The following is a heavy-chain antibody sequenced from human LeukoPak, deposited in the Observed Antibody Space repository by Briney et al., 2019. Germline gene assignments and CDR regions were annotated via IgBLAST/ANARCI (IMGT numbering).Heavy chain of an antibody. D-gene: IGHD3-22*01. CDR2: IIPIFGTA. Sequence: SVKVSCXASGGTFSSYAISWVRQAPGQGLEWMGRIIPIFGTANYAQKFQGRVTITTDESTSTAYMELSSLRSEDTAVYYCARSRGYYYDSSGYNWFDPWGQGTLVTVSS. J-gene: IGHJ5*02. CDR3: ARSRGYYYDSSGYNWFDP. CDR1: GGTFSSYA. V-gene: IGHV1-69*05.